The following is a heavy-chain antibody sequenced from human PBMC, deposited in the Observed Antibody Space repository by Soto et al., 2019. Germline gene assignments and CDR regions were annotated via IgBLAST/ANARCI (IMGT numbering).Heavy chain of an antibody. CDR3: ARDLNSSGWSP. J-gene: IGHJ3*01. CDR2: IIPILGIA. CDR1: GGTFSSYT. D-gene: IGHD6-19*01. Sequence: ASVKVSCKASGGTFSSYTISWVRQAPGQGLEWMGRIIPILGIANYAQKFQGRVTITADKSTSTAYMELSSLRSEDTAVYYCARDLNSSGWSPWGQGTMVTVSS. V-gene: IGHV1-69*04.